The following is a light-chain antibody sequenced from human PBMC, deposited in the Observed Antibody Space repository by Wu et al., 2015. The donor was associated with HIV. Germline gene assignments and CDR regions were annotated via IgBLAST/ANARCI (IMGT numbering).Light chain of an antibody. CDR2: KAS. CDR1: QSITTR. CDR3: QQYNSWT. Sequence: DIQMTQSPSTLSASVGDRVTITCRASQSITTRLAWYQQKPGKAPKFLISKASSLESGVPSRFSGSGSETEFTLTISSLQPDDFATYYCQQYNSWTFGHGTKV. V-gene: IGKV1-5*03. J-gene: IGKJ1*01.